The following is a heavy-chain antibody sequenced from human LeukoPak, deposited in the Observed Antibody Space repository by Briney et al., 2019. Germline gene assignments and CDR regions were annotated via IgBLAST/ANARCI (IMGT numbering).Heavy chain of an antibody. D-gene: IGHD4-17*01. J-gene: IGHJ6*02. CDR1: GYTFTSYG. CDR3: ARDLHDYGDFYYYHGMDV. Sequence: ASVKVSCKASGYTFTSYGISWVRQAPGQGLEWMGWISAYNGNTNYAQKPQGRVTMTTDTSTSTAYMELRSLRSDDTAVYYCARDLHDYGDFYYYHGMDVWGQGTTVTVSS. V-gene: IGHV1-18*01. CDR2: ISAYNGNT.